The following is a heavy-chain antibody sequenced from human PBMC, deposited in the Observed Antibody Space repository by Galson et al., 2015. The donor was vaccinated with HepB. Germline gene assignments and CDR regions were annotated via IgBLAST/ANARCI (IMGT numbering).Heavy chain of an antibody. D-gene: IGHD6-6*01. J-gene: IGHJ6*02. CDR1: GFTFSSYG. Sequence: SLRLSCAASGFTFSSYGMHWVRQAPGKGLVWVAVISYDGSNKYYADSVKGRFTISRDNSKNTLYLQMNSLRAEDTAVYYCAKDLYGSSSDYYYYYGMDVWGQGTTVTVSS. CDR3: AKDLYGSSSDYYYYYGMDV. V-gene: IGHV3-30*18. CDR2: ISYDGSNK.